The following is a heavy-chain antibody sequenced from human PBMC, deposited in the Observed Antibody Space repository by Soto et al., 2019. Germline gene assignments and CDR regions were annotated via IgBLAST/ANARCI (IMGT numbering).Heavy chain of an antibody. J-gene: IGHJ4*02. CDR2: INPNSGGT. D-gene: IGHD3-16*02. Sequence: EASVKVSCKASGYTFTGYYMHWVRQAPGQGLEWMGWINPNSGGTNYAQKFQGRVTMTRDTSISTAYMELSRLRSDDTAVYYCARALRLGELSFFDYWGQGTLVTVSS. CDR1: GYTFTGYY. V-gene: IGHV1-2*02. CDR3: ARALRLGELSFFDY.